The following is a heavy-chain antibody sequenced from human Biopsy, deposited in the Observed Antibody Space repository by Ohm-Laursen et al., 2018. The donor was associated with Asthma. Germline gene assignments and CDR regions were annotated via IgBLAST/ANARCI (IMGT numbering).Heavy chain of an antibody. J-gene: IGHJ4*02. V-gene: IGHV3-30*03. Sequence: SLRLSCAAFGFMFRSFGMHWVRQAPGKGLEWVALMSYDGSIKDYADSVKGRFTISRDNSMNTLYLHMNSLRVEDTAVYYCARGLDYSGRSGFDYWGQGTLVTGSS. CDR1: GFMFRSFG. CDR2: MSYDGSIK. D-gene: IGHD3/OR15-3a*01. CDR3: ARGLDYSGRSGFDY.